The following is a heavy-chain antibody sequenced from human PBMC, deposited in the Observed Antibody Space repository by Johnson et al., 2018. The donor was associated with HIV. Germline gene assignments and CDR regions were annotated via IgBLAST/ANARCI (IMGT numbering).Heavy chain of an antibody. Sequence: VQLVESGGDSVQPGGSLRLSCAASGFTFSSHWMHWVRQVPVKGLVWVSAISGSGGSIYYADSVKGRFTISRDNSKNTLYLQMNSLRAEDTAVYYCSKNSRITYDARSAFDIWGQGTMVTVSS. J-gene: IGHJ3*02. CDR3: SKNSRITYDARSAFDI. V-gene: IGHV3-23*04. D-gene: IGHD3-3*01. CDR1: GFTFSSHW. CDR2: ISGSGGSI.